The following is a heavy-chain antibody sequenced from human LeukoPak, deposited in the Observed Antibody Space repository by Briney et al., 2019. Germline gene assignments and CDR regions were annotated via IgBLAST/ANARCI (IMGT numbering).Heavy chain of an antibody. Sequence: SETLSLTCTVSGGSISSYYWSWIRQPPGKGLEWIGYIYYSGSTNYNPSLKSRVTISVDTSKNQFSLKLSSVTAADTAVYYRARGGGMRGIHYYGSGSYEWFDPWGQGTLVTVSS. V-gene: IGHV4-59*01. D-gene: IGHD3-10*01. CDR1: GGSISSYY. CDR2: IYYSGST. CDR3: ARGGGMRGIHYYGSGSYEWFDP. J-gene: IGHJ5*02.